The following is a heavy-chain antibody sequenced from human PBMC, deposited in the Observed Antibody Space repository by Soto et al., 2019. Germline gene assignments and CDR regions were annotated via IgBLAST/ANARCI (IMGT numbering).Heavy chain of an antibody. J-gene: IGHJ6*02. CDR3: ARVVATVAGPYGMDL. CDR1: GYTFTSYV. CDR2: ISAYNGNT. V-gene: IGHV1-18*01. D-gene: IGHD6-19*01. Sequence: QVQLVQSGAEVKKPGASVKVSCRASGYTFTSYVISWVRQAPAQGLEWMGWISAYNGNTNFAQKLQGRVTMTTDTSTSTAYMELRSLRSDDTAVYYCARVVATVAGPYGMDLWGQGTTVTVSS.